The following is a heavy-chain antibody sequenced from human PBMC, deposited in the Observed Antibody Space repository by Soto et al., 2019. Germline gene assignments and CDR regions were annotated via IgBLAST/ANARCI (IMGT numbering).Heavy chain of an antibody. CDR1: GFTFSSYA. D-gene: IGHD5-12*01. CDR3: AKAVVATRGAYYFDY. Sequence: EVQLLESGGGLVQPGGSLRLSCAASGFTFSSYAMSWVRQAPGKGLEWVSAISGSGGSTYYADSVKGRFTISRDNSKNTRYLQMNSLRAEDTAVYYCAKAVVATRGAYYFDYWGQGTLVTVSS. J-gene: IGHJ4*02. V-gene: IGHV3-23*01. CDR2: ISGSGGST.